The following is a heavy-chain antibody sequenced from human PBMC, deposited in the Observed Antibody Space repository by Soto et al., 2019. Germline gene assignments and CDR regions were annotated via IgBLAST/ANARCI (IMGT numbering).Heavy chain of an antibody. CDR3: ARDRVPKSSGFFAFDY. CDR2: IVVGSGNT. V-gene: IGHV1-58*01. J-gene: IGHJ4*01. Sequence: AASVKVSCKASGFTFTSSAVQWVRQARGQRLEWIGWIVVGSGNTNYAQKFQERVTITRDMSTSTAYMELSSLRSDDTAVYYCARDRVPKSSGFFAFDYWGHGTLVTVS. CDR1: GFTFTSSA. D-gene: IGHD3-22*01.